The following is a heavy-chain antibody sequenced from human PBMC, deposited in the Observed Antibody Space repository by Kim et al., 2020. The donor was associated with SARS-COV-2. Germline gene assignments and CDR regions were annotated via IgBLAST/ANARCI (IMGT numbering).Heavy chain of an antibody. CDR1: GFTFRNSA. V-gene: IGHV3-23*01. CDR2: IFGSGSGT. J-gene: IGHJ2*01. D-gene: IGHD3-16*01. CDR3: AKQLHVTSVTFYWYFEF. Sequence: GGSLRLSCAASGFTFRNSAMSWVRQAPGKGLEWVSGIFGSGSGTYYADSVKGRFTISRDNSKNILSLHMTNLRAEDTAVYYCAKQLHVTSVTFYWYFEFWGRDTLVAVSS.